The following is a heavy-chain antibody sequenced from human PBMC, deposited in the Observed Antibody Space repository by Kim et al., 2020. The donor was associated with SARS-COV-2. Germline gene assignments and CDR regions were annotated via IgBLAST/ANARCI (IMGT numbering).Heavy chain of an antibody. CDR1: GVSISSSTDY. J-gene: IGHJ2*01. CDR3: ARHVRNWYFDL. V-gene: IGHV4-39*01. CDR2: INYSGRA. Sequence: SETLSLTCTVSGVSISSSTDYWAWIRQPPGKGLECIGNINYSGRAYYNPSLNTLVTISVDTAKNQLSLKLSSVTAADTAVYYCARHVRNWYFDLWGRGTLVTVSS.